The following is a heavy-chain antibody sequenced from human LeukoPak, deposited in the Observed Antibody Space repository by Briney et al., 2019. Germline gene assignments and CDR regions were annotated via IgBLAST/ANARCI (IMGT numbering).Heavy chain of an antibody. CDR1: GFTFSDYF. V-gene: IGHV3-11*05. CDR2: ISSSGSHT. J-gene: IGHJ4*02. CDR3: ARETIVGSTGFDY. D-gene: IGHD1-26*01. Sequence: KPGGSLRLSCAASGFTFSDYFMSWIRQAPGKGLEWVSYISSSGSHTDYADSVKGRFTISRDNAKNSLHLQMNSLRAEDTAVYYCARETIVGSTGFDYWGQGTLVTVSS.